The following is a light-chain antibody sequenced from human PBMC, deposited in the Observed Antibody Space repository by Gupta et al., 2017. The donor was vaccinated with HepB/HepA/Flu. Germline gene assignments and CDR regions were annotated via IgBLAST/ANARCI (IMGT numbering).Light chain of an antibody. CDR3: QQSYSPPPGT. CDR1: QSIISY. V-gene: IGKV1-39*01. J-gene: IGKJ1*01. CDR2: AAS. Sequence: DIQMTQSPSSLSASVGDRVTITCRASQSIISYLNWYQQKPGKAPKLLIYAASSLQSGVPSRFSGIGSETVFPLTIISLQPEDFATYYCQQSYSPPPGTFGQGTKVEIK.